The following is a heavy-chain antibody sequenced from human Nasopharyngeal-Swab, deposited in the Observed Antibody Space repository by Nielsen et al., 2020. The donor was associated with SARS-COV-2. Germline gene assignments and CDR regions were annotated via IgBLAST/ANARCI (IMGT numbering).Heavy chain of an antibody. D-gene: IGHD3-10*01. CDR3: ARGPVDVLLWFGELFHSHGMDG. V-gene: IGHV4-34*01. CDR2: INHSGST. J-gene: IGHJ6*02. CDR1: GGSFSGYY. Sequence: SETLSLTCAVYGGSFSGYYWSWIRQPPGKGLEWIGEINHSGSTNYNPSLKSRVTISVDTSKNQFSLKLSSVTAADTAVYYCARGPVDVLLWFGELFHSHGMDGWGQGTTVTVSS.